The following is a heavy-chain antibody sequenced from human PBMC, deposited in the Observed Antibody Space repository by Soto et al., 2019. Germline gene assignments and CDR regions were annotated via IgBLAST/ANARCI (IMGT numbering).Heavy chain of an antibody. CDR3: ALGLFNTGNAFDI. V-gene: IGHV1-69*13. CDR2: IIPIFGTA. CDR1: GGTFSSYA. D-gene: IGHD2-21*01. J-gene: IGHJ3*02. Sequence: ASVKVSRKASGGTFSSYAISWVRQAPRQGLEWMGGIIPIFGTANYAQKFQGRVTITADESTSTAYMELSSLRSDDTAVYYCALGLFNTGNAFDIWGQGTMVTVSS.